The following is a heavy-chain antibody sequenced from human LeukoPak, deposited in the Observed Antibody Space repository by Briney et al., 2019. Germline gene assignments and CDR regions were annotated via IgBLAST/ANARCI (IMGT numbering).Heavy chain of an antibody. J-gene: IGHJ5*02. Sequence: ASVKVSCKASNYSFTSYGISWVRQAPGQGLEWMGWMNPNSGNTGYAQKFQGRVTITRNTSISTAYMELSSLRSEDTAVYYCARARYCSSTSCRRWFDPWGQGTLVTVSS. CDR1: NYSFTSYG. D-gene: IGHD2-2*01. CDR2: MNPNSGNT. V-gene: IGHV1-8*01. CDR3: ARARYCSSTSCRRWFDP.